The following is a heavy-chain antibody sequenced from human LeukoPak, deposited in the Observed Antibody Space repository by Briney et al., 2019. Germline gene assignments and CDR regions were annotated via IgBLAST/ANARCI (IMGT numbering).Heavy chain of an antibody. CDR1: GYTFTGYY. V-gene: IGHV1-2*02. CDR2: INPNSGGT. Sequence: ASVKVSCKASGYTFTGYYMHWVRQAPGQGLEWMGWINPNSGGTNYAQKFQGRVTMTRDTSISTAYMELSRLRSDDTAVYYCARVFSSGWPYYYYYMDVWGKGTTVTVSS. D-gene: IGHD6-19*01. CDR3: ARVFSSGWPYYYYYMDV. J-gene: IGHJ6*03.